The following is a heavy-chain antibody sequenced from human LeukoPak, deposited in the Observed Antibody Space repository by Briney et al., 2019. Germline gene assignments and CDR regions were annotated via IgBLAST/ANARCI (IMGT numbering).Heavy chain of an antibody. CDR2: INPNSGGT. J-gene: IGHJ5*02. V-gene: IGHV1-2*02. CDR1: GYTFTGYY. D-gene: IGHD2-15*01. Sequence: ASVKVSCKASGYTFTGYYMHWVRQAPGQGLEWMGWINPNSGGTNYAQKFQGRVTMTRDTSISTAYMELSRLRSDDTAVYYCARDACSGGSCPDNNWFDPWGQGTLVTVSS. CDR3: ARDACSGGSCPDNNWFDP.